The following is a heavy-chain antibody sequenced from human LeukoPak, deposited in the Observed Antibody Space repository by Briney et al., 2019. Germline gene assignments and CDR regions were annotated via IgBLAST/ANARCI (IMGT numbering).Heavy chain of an antibody. CDR1: GYTFTSYD. D-gene: IGHD3-9*01. CDR3: ARGVDILTGYYPNWFDP. J-gene: IGHJ5*02. Sequence: GASVKVSCKASGYTFTSYDINWVRQATGQGLEWMGWMNPNSGNTGYAQKFQGRVTMTRNTSISTAYMELSSLRSEDTAVYYCARGVDILTGYYPNWFDPWGQGTLVTVSS. CDR2: MNPNSGNT. V-gene: IGHV1-8*01.